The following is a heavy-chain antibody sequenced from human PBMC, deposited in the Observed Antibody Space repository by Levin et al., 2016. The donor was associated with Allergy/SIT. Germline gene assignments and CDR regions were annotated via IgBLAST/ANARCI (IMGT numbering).Heavy chain of an antibody. CDR3: ARERWSTLDH. V-gene: IGHV4-30-4*01. Sequence: LRLSCSVSNGSLTIGDNFWSWIRQPPGKDLEWIGYIFHSGSTYYNPSLKSRLTMSIDTSKNQFFLKLTSVTAADTAVYFCARERWSTLDHWGQGILVTVSS. CDR2: IFHSGST. J-gene: IGHJ4*02. CDR1: NGSLTIGDNF. D-gene: IGHD2-15*01.